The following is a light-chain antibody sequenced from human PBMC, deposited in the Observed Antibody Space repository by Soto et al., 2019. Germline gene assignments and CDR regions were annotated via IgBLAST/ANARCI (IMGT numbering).Light chain of an antibody. J-gene: IGLJ3*02. CDR1: SSDVGGYSY. CDR3: NSYAGSNNWV. CDR2: EVN. V-gene: IGLV2-8*01. Sequence: QSALTQPPSASGSPGQSVTISCTGISSDVGGYSYVSWYQQHPGKAPKLMIYEVNKRPSGVPDRFSGSKSGNTASLTVSGLQAEDEADYYCNSYAGSNNWVFGGGTKVTVL.